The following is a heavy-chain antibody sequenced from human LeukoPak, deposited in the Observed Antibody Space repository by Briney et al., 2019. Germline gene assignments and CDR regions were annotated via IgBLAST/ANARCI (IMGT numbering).Heavy chain of an antibody. D-gene: IGHD6-13*01. J-gene: IGHJ5*02. CDR3: ARDFIAAAGTPYNWFDP. CDR2: IKQDGSEK. CDR1: GFTFSSYW. V-gene: IGHV3-7*01. Sequence: GSLRLSCAASGFTFSSYWMSWVRQAPGKGLEWVANIKQDGSEKYYVDSVKGRFTISRDNAKNSLYLQMNSLRAEDTAVYYCARDFIAAAGTPYNWFDPWGQGTLVTVSS.